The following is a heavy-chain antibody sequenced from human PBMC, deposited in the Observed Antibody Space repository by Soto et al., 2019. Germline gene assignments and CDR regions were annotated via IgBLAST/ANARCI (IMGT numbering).Heavy chain of an antibody. D-gene: IGHD3-16*02. CDR3: AKGPSYSCAYFPFGY. V-gene: IGHV3-23*01. CDR1: GFMFSSYG. Sequence: EVQLLESGGTLVQPGGSLRLSCAASGFMFSSYGMSWVRQSPGKGLEWVSSISGSGGSTYYADSVKGRFTISRDNSKSTLYLQMSSLRSEDTAVYSCAKGPSYSCAYFPFGYWGQGTLVTVSS. J-gene: IGHJ4*02. CDR2: ISGSGGST.